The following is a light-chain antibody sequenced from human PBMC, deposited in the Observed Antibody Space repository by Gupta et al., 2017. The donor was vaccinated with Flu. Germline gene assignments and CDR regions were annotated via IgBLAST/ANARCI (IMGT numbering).Light chain of an antibody. V-gene: IGKV1-27*01. CDR2: AAS. CDR3: HNYNNAPLA. J-gene: IGKJ3*01. Sequence: DIQMTQSPSSLSASVGDRVTITCLASQGISNHLAWYQQKPGKVPELLIYAASTLQSGVPSRFSGTGSGTAFTLTIISLLPEDVATYYCHNYNNAPLAFGPGTKVDIK. CDR1: QGISNH.